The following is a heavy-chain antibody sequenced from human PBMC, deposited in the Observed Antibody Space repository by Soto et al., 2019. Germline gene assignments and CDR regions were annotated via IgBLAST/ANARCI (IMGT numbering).Heavy chain of an antibody. CDR1: GYSFTSYW. D-gene: IGHD5-12*01. CDR3: ARVLRGGYLAYFYYDMDV. J-gene: IGHJ6*02. V-gene: IGHV5-51*01. Sequence: PGESLKISCKGSGYSFTSYWIGWVRQMPGKGLEWMGIIYPVDSDTRYSPSFQGQVTISADKSISTAYLQWSSLKASDTAMYYCARVLRGGYLAYFYYDMDVWGQGTTVTVSS. CDR2: IYPVDSDT.